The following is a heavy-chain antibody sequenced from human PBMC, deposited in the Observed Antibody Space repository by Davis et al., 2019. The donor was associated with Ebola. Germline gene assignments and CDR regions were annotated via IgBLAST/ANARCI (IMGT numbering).Heavy chain of an antibody. D-gene: IGHD6-13*01. CDR2: ISSSGSTI. CDR3: ARDSSATAGFDY. CDR1: GFTFSSYG. V-gene: IGHV3-48*04. Sequence: GESLKISCAASGFTFSSYGMHWIRQAPGKGLEWVSYISSSGSTIYYADSVKGRFTISRDNAKNSLYLQMNSLRAEDTAVYYCARDSSATAGFDYWGQGTLVTVSS. J-gene: IGHJ4*02.